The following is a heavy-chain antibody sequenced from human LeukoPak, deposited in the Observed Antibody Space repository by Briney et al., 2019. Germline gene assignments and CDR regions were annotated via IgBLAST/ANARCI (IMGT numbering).Heavy chain of an antibody. J-gene: IGHJ4*02. CDR2: IQYDGTNK. CDR3: AKMKYQLLSYFAY. V-gene: IGHV3-30*02. D-gene: IGHD2-2*01. CDR1: GFTFSSYV. Sequence: GGSLRLSCAASGFTFSSYVTHWVRQAAGKGLEWVTFIQYDGTNKYYADSVKGRFTVSRDNSKNTLYLQMNSLRAEDTAVYYCAKMKYQLLSYFAYWGQGTLVTVSS.